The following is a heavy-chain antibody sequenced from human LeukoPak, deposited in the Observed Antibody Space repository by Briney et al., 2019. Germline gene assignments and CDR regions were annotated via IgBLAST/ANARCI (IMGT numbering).Heavy chain of an antibody. CDR2: IWYDGSNK. J-gene: IGHJ6*02. D-gene: IGHD4-17*01. V-gene: IGHV3-33*01. Sequence: PGRSLRLSCAASGFTFSSYGMHWVRQAPGKGLEWVAVIWYDGSNKYYADSVRGRFTISRDNSKNTLYLQMNSLRAEDTAVYYCATTTVTTFYYYYGMDVWGQGTTVTVS. CDR3: ATTTVTTFYYYYGMDV. CDR1: GFTFSSYG.